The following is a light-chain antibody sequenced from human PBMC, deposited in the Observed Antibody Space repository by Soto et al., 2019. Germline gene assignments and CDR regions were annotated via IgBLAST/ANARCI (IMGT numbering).Light chain of an antibody. CDR3: CSYARNSTYV. CDR2: EAN. CDR1: SSNHGSFNL. J-gene: IGLJ1*01. V-gene: IGLV2-23*01. Sequence: QSALTQPASVSGSPGQSITISCTGTSSNHGSFNLVSWYQHHPGKAPKLMIYEANKRPSGVSNRFSASESGNTASLTISGLQAEDEADYYCCSYARNSTYVFGSGTKLTVL.